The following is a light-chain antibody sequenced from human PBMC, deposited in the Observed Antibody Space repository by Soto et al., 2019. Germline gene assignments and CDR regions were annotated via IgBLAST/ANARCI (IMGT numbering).Light chain of an antibody. CDR3: QQRASWPLT. J-gene: IGKJ4*01. V-gene: IGKV3-11*01. Sequence: ILLTQFPATLSLSPGERAALSCWASQSLGTSLAWYQHRPGQAPRLLLYRASNRAAGIPARFSGSGYGTGFTLTISSLEPEDFGTYYCQQRASWPLTFGGGTKVEI. CDR1: QSLGTS. CDR2: RAS.